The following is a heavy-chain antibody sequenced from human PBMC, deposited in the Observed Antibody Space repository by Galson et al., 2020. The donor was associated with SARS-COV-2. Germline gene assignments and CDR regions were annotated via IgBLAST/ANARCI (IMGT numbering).Heavy chain of an antibody. CDR3: ARLHYREDAPEAFDI. J-gene: IGHJ3*02. V-gene: IGHV4-30-2*01. CDR1: GTSISSGSYS. D-gene: IGHD4-17*01. Sequence: SETLSLTCAVSGTSISSGSYSWNWIRQPPGNGLEWIGYISHSGGTYYNPSLKSRVTISGDRSKTQFSLRLSSVTAADTAVYYCARLHYREDAPEAFDIWGPGTRVTVAS. CDR2: ISHSGGT.